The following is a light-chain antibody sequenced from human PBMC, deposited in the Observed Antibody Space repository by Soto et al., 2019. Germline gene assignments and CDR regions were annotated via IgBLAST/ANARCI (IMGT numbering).Light chain of an antibody. CDR1: QSVDSN. Sequence: EIVMTQSPATLSVSPGERATLSCRASQSVDSNLAWYQQKPGQAPRLLISGASTRATGIPARFSGSGSGTEFTLTISSLQSEDFAVYCCQQYHDWLGTFGQGTKVEI. CDR2: GAS. J-gene: IGKJ1*01. CDR3: QQYHDWLGT. V-gene: IGKV3-15*01.